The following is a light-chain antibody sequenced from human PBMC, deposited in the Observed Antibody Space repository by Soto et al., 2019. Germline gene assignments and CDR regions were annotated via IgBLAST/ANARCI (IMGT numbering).Light chain of an antibody. CDR2: AAS. CDR3: QQLNSYPIT. CDR1: HDSSTY. J-gene: IGKJ5*01. V-gene: IGKV1-9*01. Sequence: DIQLTQSPSLLSASVGDRVTITCRASHDSSTYLAWYQQKPGKAPKLLIYAASTLQSGVPSRFSGSGSGTDFTLTISSLQPEDFATYYCQQLNSYPITFGQGTRLEIK.